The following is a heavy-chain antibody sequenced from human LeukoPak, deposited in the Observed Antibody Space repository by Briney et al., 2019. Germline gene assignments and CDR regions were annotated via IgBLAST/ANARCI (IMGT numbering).Heavy chain of an antibody. CDR3: ARRRYYDSSGLSARPPRQTKKNWFDP. CDR1: GGSISSSNW. Sequence: SETLSLTCAVSGGSISSSNWWSWVRQPPGKGLEWIGEIYHSGSTNYNPSLKSRVTISVDKSKNQFSLKLSSVTAADTAVYYCARRRYYDSSGLSARPPRQTKKNWFDPWGQGTLVTVSS. CDR2: IYHSGST. J-gene: IGHJ5*02. D-gene: IGHD3-22*01. V-gene: IGHV4-4*02.